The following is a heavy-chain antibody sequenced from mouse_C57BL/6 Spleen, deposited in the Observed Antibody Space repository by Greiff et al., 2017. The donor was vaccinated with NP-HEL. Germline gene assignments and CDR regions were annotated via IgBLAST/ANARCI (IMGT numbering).Heavy chain of an antibody. CDR3: ARTAHYYAMDY. CDR1: GYTFTDYY. Sequence: EVQLQQSGPELVKPGASVKISCKASGYTFTDYYMNWVKQSHGKSLEWIGDINPNNGGTSYNQKFKGKATLTVDKSSSTAYMQLSSLTTEDSAIYYCARTAHYYAMDYWGQGTSVTVSS. CDR2: INPNNGGT. V-gene: IGHV1-26*01. D-gene: IGHD1-2*01. J-gene: IGHJ4*01.